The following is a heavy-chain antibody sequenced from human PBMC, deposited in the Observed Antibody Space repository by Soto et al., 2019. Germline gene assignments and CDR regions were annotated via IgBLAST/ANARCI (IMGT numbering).Heavy chain of an antibody. CDR3: STRAYDTNGYYRFDP. D-gene: IGHD3-22*01. V-gene: IGHV4-34*01. Sequence: PSETLSLTCAVYDGYFSGHSWTWIRQSPGKGLEWIGDINHSGRVNYSPSLKSRVTISLDTSKNQFSLTLSAVTAADTAMYYCSTRAYDTNGYYRFDPWGQGTLVTVSS. J-gene: IGHJ5*01. CDR1: DGYFSGHS. CDR2: INHSGRV.